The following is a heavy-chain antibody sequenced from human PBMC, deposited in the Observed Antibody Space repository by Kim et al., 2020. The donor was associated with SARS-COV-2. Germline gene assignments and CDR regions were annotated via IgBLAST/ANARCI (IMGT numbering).Heavy chain of an antibody. CDR3: ARISSFASGFYFDY. CDR1: GFTFSRYG. V-gene: IGHV3-30*03. J-gene: IGHJ4*02. D-gene: IGHD6-19*01. CDR2: ISYDGSNK. Sequence: GGSLRLSCAASGFTFSRYGIHWVRQAPGKGLEWVALISYDGSNKYYIDSVKGRFTISRDNSKNTPYLQMNSLRAEDTAVYYCARISSFASGFYFDYWGQGTLVTVSS.